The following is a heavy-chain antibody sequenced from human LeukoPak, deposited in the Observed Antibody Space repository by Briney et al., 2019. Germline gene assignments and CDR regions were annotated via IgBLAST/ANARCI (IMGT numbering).Heavy chain of an antibody. Sequence: SETLCLTCAVYGGSFSGYYWSWIRQPPGKGLEWIGEINHSGSTNCKPSLKSRVTISVDTSKNQFSLKLSSVTAADTAVYYCARADARYSSGWRSPPYYYYYGMDVWGQGTTVTVSS. D-gene: IGHD6-19*01. J-gene: IGHJ6*02. CDR1: GGSFSGYY. CDR2: INHSGST. CDR3: ARADARYSSGWRSPPYYYYYGMDV. V-gene: IGHV4-34*01.